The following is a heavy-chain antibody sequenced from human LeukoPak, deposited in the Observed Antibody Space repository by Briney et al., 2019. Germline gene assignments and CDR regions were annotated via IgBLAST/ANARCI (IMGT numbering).Heavy chain of an antibody. CDR1: GGTFSSYA. CDR3: AREGDYYYDSSGYYYFDY. D-gene: IGHD3-22*01. V-gene: IGHV1-69*05. J-gene: IGHJ4*02. Sequence: SVKVSCKASGGTFSSYAISWVRQAPGQGLEWMGRIIPIFGTANYAQKFQGRVAITTDESTSTAYMELSSLRSEDTAVYYCAREGDYYYDSSGYYYFDYWGQGTLVTVSS. CDR2: IIPIFGTA.